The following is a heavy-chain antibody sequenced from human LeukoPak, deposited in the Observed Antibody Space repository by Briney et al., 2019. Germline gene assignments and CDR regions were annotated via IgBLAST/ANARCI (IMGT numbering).Heavy chain of an antibody. CDR2: ISGDGGST. Sequence: GGSLRLSCAASGFTFDDYAMHWVRQAPGKGLEWVSLISGDGGSTYYADSVKGRFTISRDNSKNSLYPQMNSLRTEDTALYYCAKDPIPYGGNSLDYWGQGTLVTVSS. CDR1: GFTFDDYA. CDR3: AKDPIPYGGNSLDY. V-gene: IGHV3-43*02. J-gene: IGHJ4*02. D-gene: IGHD4-23*01.